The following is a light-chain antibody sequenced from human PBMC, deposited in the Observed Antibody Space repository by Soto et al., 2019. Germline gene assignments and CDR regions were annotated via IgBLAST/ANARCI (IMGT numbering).Light chain of an antibody. CDR3: AAWDDSLNGYYV. Sequence: QSVLTQPPSASGPPGQRVTISCSGSSSNIGSNTVNWYQQLPGTAPKLLIYSNNQRPSGVPDRFSGSKSGTSASLAISGLQSEDEADYYCAAWDDSLNGYYVFGTGTKLTVL. CDR2: SNN. CDR1: SSNIGSNT. V-gene: IGLV1-44*01. J-gene: IGLJ1*01.